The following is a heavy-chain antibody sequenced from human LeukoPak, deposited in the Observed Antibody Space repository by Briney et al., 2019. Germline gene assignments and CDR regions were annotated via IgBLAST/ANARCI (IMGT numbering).Heavy chain of an antibody. CDR3: AKDSYCSSTSCYGAPPGYFDY. Sequence: GGSLRLSCAASGFTFSSYGMHWVRQAPGKGLEWVAFIRYDGSNKYYADSVKGRFTISRDNSKNTLYLQMNSLRAEDTAVYYCAKDSYCSSTSCYGAPPGYFDYWGQGTLVTVSS. CDR1: GFTFSSYG. CDR2: IRYDGSNK. V-gene: IGHV3-30*02. D-gene: IGHD2-2*01. J-gene: IGHJ4*02.